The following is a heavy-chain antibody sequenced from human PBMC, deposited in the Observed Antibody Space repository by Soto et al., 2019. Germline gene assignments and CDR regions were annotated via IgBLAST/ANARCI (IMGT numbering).Heavy chain of an antibody. CDR3: ARSSRYGPYYFDY. V-gene: IGHV3-53*02. CDR2: IYSGGST. J-gene: IGHJ4*02. Sequence: EVQLVETGGGLIQPGGSLRLSCAASGFTVSSNYMSWVRQAPGKGLEWVSVIYSGGSTYYADSVKGRFTISRDNSKNTLYLHMNSLRAEDTAVYYCARSSRYGPYYFDYWGQGTLVTVSS. CDR1: GFTVSSNY. D-gene: IGHD5-18*01.